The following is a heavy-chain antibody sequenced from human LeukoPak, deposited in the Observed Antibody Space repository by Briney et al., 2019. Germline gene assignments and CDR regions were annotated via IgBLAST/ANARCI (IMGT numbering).Heavy chain of an antibody. CDR3: ARSRSGYSYDHAAFEI. CDR1: GGSISTYY. Sequence: AETLSLTCTVSGGSISTYYWSWIRQPPGKGLEWIAYIDYRGSTTYNPSLRSRVTISVDTSRNQFSLKLYSVTAADTAVYYCARSRSGYSYDHAAFEIWGQGTMVTVSS. J-gene: IGHJ3*02. CDR2: IDYRGST. D-gene: IGHD5-18*01. V-gene: IGHV4-59*01.